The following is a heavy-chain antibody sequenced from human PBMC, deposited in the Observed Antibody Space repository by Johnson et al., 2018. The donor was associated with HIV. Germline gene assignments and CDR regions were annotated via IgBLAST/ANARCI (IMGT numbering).Heavy chain of an antibody. CDR3: ARGDYDILTGYAFDI. J-gene: IGHJ3*02. V-gene: IGHV3-30-3*01. CDR2: ISYDGSNK. Sequence: QPGRSLRLSCAASGFTFSSYAMHWVRQAPGKGLEWVAVISYDGSNKYYADSVKGRFTISRDNSKNTLYLQMNSLRAEDTAVYYCARGDYDILTGYAFDIWGQGTMVTVSS. D-gene: IGHD3-9*01. CDR1: GFTFSSYA.